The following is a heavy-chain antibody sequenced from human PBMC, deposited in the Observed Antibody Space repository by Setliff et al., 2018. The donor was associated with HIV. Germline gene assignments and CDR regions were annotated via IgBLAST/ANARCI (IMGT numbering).Heavy chain of an antibody. Sequence: GSLRLSCEVSGFTVSNNYMTWVRQAPGKGLEWVSTIYGDGRTFYADSVQGRFTISRDNSNNILFLQMNSLLAEDTAVYFCAKGVKFLDPWGQGTLVTVSS. J-gene: IGHJ5*02. V-gene: IGHV3-53*01. CDR3: AKGVKFLDP. CDR1: GFTVSNNY. CDR2: IYGDGRT. D-gene: IGHD2-21*01.